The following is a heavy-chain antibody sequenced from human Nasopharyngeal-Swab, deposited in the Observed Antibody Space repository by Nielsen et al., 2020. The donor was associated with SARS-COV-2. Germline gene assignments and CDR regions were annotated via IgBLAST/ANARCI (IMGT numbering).Heavy chain of an antibody. CDR1: GFTFSSYS. CDR2: ISSSSSTI. Sequence: GESLTISCAASGFTFSSYSMNWVRQAPGKGLEWVSYISSSSSTIYYADSVKGRFTISRDNAKNSLYLQMNSLRDEDTAVYYCARDPYDYVWGSYRYMGDYWGQGTLVTVSS. V-gene: IGHV3-48*02. J-gene: IGHJ4*02. CDR3: ARDPYDYVWGSYRYMGDY. D-gene: IGHD3-16*02.